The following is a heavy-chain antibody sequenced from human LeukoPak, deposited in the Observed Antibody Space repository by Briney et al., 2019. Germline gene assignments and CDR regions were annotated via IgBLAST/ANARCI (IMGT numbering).Heavy chain of an antibody. D-gene: IGHD3-9*01. V-gene: IGHV1-46*03. CDR1: GYTFTSYY. J-gene: IGHJ4*02. Sequence: GASVKVSCKASGYTFTSYYMHWVRQAPGQGLEWMGIINPSGGSTSYAQKFQGRVTMTRDTSTGTVYMELSSLRSEDTAVYYCASSNYDILTGYAFDYWGQGTLVTVSS. CDR2: INPSGGST. CDR3: ASSNYDILTGYAFDY.